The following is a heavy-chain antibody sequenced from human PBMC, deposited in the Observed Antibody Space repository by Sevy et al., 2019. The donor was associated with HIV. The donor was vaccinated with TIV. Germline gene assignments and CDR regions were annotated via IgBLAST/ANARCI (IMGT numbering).Heavy chain of an antibody. CDR2: IKQDGSEK. Sequence: GGSLRLSCAASGFAFSSYWMSWVRQAPGKGLEWVANIKQDGSEKYYVDSVKGRFTISRDNAKNSLYLQMNSLRAEDAAVYYCASWMTAGTFYYYYGMDVWGQWTTVTVSS. D-gene: IGHD6-13*01. CDR1: GFAFSSYW. CDR3: ASWMTAGTFYYYYGMDV. J-gene: IGHJ6*02. V-gene: IGHV3-7*01.